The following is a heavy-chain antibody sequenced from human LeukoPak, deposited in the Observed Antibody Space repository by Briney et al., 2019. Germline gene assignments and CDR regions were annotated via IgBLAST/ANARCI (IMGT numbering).Heavy chain of an antibody. CDR2: INMDGGET. CDR1: GFTFSNYW. CDR3: ARDKVTY. V-gene: IGHV3-7*01. Sequence: GGSLRLSCAASGFTFSNYWISWVRQAPGKGLEWVAHINMDGGETYYVDSVKGRFTISRDNAKNSLYLQMNSLRVEDTAVYYCARDKVTYWGQGTLVTVSS. J-gene: IGHJ4*02.